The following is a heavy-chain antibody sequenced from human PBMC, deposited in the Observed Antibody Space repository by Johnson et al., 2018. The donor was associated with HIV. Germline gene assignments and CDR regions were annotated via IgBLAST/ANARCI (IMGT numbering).Heavy chain of an antibody. CDR3: ARVVAYDAFDI. CDR2: ISGSGSTI. D-gene: IGHD5-12*01. CDR1: GFTFSSYA. V-gene: IGHV3-48*04. Sequence: VQLVESGGGLVQPGRSLRLSCAASGFTFSSYAMSWVRQAPGKGLEWVSAISGSGSTIYYADSVKGRFTISRDNAKNSLYLQMNSLRAEDTAVYYCARVVAYDAFDIWGQGTMVTVSS. J-gene: IGHJ3*02.